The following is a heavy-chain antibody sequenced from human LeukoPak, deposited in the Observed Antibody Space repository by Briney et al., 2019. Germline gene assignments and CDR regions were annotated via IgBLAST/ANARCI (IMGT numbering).Heavy chain of an antibody. J-gene: IGHJ5*02. CDR3: ARVGKLLRVPFDP. V-gene: IGHV4-31*03. CDR1: GGSISSGGYY. D-gene: IGHD2-15*01. Sequence: PSETLSLTCTVSGGSISSGGYYWSWIRQHPGKGLEWIGYIYYSGSTYYNPSLKSRVTIPVDTSKNQFSLKLSSVTAADTAVYYCARVGKLLRVPFDPWGQGTLVTVSS. CDR2: IYYSGST.